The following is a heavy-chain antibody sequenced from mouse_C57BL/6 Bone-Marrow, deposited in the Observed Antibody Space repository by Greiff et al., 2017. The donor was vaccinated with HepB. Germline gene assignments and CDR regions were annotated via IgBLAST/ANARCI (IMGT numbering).Heavy chain of an antibody. CDR3: TTPLAAWFAY. D-gene: IGHD6-1*01. V-gene: IGHV14-4*01. CDR2: IDPENGDT. Sequence: EVKLMESGAELVRPGASVKLSCTASGFNIKDDYMHWVKQRPEQGLEWVGWIDPENGDTEYASKFQGKATITADTSSNTAYLQLSSLTSEDTAVYYCTTPLAAWFAYWGQGTLVTVSA. CDR1: GFNIKDDY. J-gene: IGHJ3*01.